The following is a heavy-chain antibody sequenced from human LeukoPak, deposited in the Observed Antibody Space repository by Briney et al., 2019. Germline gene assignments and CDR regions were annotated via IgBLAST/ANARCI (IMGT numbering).Heavy chain of an antibody. J-gene: IGHJ3*02. V-gene: IGHV4-59*01. CDR3: ARGHEFWGELGAFDS. D-gene: IGHD3-16*01. Sequence: SETLTLTCTASGGSISSYYMNWIRQAPGKGLEWISHIYYSGSTNYNPSLVNRVFTTFDTSKKQFSLTLSSVTAADTAVYYCARGHEFWGELGAFDSWGQGTMVTVCS. CDR2: IYYSGST. CDR1: GGSISSYY.